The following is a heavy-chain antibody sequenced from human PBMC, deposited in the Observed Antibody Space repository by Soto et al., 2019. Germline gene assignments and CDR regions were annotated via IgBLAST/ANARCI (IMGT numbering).Heavy chain of an antibody. CDR3: ASDNGYYDF. J-gene: IGHJ4*02. D-gene: IGHD2-8*01. CDR1: GYTFSSYS. CDR2: ISTTSGNT. Sequence: QIQMVQSGAEVKQPGASVKISCKTSGYTFSSYSINWVRQAPGQGLEWMAWISTTSGNTHYAERVQGRVSVTLDKSARTAFMEMWGLTSDDTAVYFCASDNGYYDFWGQGTLVTVSS. V-gene: IGHV1-18*01.